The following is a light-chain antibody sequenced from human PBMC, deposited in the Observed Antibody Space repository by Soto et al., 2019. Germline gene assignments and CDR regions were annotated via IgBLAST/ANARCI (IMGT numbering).Light chain of an antibody. CDR3: SSYTSSSTLWV. Sequence: QSALTQPASVSGSPGQSITISCTGTSSDIGDYNYVSWYQQHPGKAPNLMIYEFSNRPSGVSNRFSGSKSGNTASLTISGLQAQDEADYYCSSYTSSSTLWVFGGGTKLTVL. V-gene: IGLV2-14*01. CDR1: SSDIGDYNY. J-gene: IGLJ3*02. CDR2: EFS.